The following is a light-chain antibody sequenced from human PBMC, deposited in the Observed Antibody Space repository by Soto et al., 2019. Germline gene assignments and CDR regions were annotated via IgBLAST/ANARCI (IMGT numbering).Light chain of an antibody. CDR1: QSISSW. V-gene: IGKV1-5*01. Sequence: DIQMTQSPSTLSASVGDRVTITCRASQSISSWLAWYQQKPGKAPKLLIYGASSLESGVPSRFSGSGSGTEFTLTISSLQPDDLATYYCQQYNSYDMWSFGQGTKV. J-gene: IGKJ1*01. CDR3: QQYNSYDMWS. CDR2: GAS.